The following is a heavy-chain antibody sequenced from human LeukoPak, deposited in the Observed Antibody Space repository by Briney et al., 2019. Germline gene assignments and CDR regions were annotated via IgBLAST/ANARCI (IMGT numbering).Heavy chain of an antibody. D-gene: IGHD3-16*02. CDR3: ARGGIRLGELSLAYY. V-gene: IGHV1-2*02. CDR2: INPNSGGT. J-gene: IGHJ4*02. Sequence: ASVKVSCKASGYTFTGYYMHWVRQAPGQGLEWMGWINPNSGGTNYAQKFQGRVTMTRDTSISTAYMALSRLRSDDTAVYYCARGGIRLGELSLAYYWGQGTLVTVSS. CDR1: GYTFTGYY.